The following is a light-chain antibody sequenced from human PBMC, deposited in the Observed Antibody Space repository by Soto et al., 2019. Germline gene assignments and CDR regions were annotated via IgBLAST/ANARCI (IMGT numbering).Light chain of an antibody. Sequence: DILLTQSPATLSLSPGERATLSCRASQSVGSSLAWFQQKPGQAPKLLIYGASSRATGIPDRFSGSGSGTDFTLTISRLEPEDFAVYYCQQYGSTPVTFGQGTKVEI. CDR2: GAS. V-gene: IGKV3-20*01. CDR1: QSVGSS. J-gene: IGKJ1*01. CDR3: QQYGSTPVT.